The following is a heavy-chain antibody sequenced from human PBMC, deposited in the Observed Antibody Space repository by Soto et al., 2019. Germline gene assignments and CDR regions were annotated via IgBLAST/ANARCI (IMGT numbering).Heavy chain of an antibody. CDR3: ASRDPGTSVDY. V-gene: IGHV4-4*02. Sequence: QVQLQESGPGLVKPSGTLSLTCAVSGGCFTSNNWWTWVRQPPGQGLEWIGEIYRTGSTNYNPSLKRRVTISLDKSENQFSLKVTSLTAAHTAVYYCASRDPGTSVDYWGQGTLVTVSS. CDR1: GGCFTSNNW. D-gene: IGHD1-7*01. CDR2: IYRTGST. J-gene: IGHJ4*02.